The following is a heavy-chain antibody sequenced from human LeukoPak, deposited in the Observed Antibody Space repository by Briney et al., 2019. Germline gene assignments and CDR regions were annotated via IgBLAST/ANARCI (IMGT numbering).Heavy chain of an antibody. V-gene: IGHV4-59*01. Sequence: PSETLSLTCTVSGGSISSYYWSWIRQPPGMGLEWIGYIYYSGSTNYNPSLKSRVTISVDTSKNQFSLKLSSVTAADTAVYYCAGTYYYDSSGYSFDYWGQGTLVTVSS. CDR1: GGSISSYY. D-gene: IGHD3-22*01. CDR3: AGTYYYDSSGYSFDY. CDR2: IYYSGST. J-gene: IGHJ4*02.